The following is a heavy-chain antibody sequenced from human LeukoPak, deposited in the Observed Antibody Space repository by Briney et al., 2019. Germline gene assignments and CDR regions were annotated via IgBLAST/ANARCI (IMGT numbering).Heavy chain of an antibody. Sequence: SDTLSLTCTVSGGSISRYYWIWIRQPRGRGLEEMGNIYYCENPIYNASHKTRVNISVHTSKNHFSMKRNLVTAENTAFYYCARGGYYGSGNDFRFEPWGQGTLVSVSS. D-gene: IGHD3-10*01. V-gene: IGHV4-59*13. J-gene: IGHJ5*02. CDR2: IYYCENP. CDR3: ARGGYYGSGNDFRFEP. CDR1: GGSISRYY.